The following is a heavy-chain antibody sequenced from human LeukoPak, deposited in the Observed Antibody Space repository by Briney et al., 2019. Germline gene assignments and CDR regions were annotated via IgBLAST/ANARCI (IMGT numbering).Heavy chain of an antibody. Sequence: GGSLRLSCAASGFTFSSYAMSWVRQAPGKGLEWVSAISGSGGSTYYADSVKGRFTISRDNSKNTLYLQMNSLRAEDTAVYYCAKILSTAVVPTNGMDVWGQGTTVTVSS. D-gene: IGHD3-22*01. V-gene: IGHV3-23*01. CDR3: AKILSTAVVPTNGMDV. J-gene: IGHJ6*02. CDR1: GFTFSSYA. CDR2: ISGSGGST.